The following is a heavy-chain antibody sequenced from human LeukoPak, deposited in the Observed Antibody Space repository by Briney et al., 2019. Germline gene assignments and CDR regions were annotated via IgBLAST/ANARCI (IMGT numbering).Heavy chain of an antibody. CDR3: ARGSRDGYNFRELDY. Sequence: SETLSLTCTVSGGSISSYYWSWIRQPPGKGLEWIGYIYYSWSTNYNPSLKSRVTISVDTSKNQFSLKLSSVTAADTAVYYCARGSRDGYNFRELDYWGQGTLVTVSS. D-gene: IGHD5-24*01. CDR1: GGSISSYY. J-gene: IGHJ4*02. V-gene: IGHV4-59*01. CDR2: IYYSWST.